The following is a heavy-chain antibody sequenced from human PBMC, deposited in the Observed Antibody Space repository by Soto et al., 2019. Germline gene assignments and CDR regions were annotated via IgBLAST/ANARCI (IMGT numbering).Heavy chain of an antibody. CDR2: IYYSVST. V-gene: IGHV4-59*01. Sequence: PSETLSLTCTVSGGSISSYYWSWIRQPPGKGLEWIGYIYYSVSTNYNPSLKSRVTISVDTSKNQFSLKLSSVTAADTAVYYCARVRDYGDYTFYNWFDPWGQGTLVTVS. CDR1: GGSISSYY. D-gene: IGHD4-17*01. J-gene: IGHJ5*02. CDR3: ARVRDYGDYTFYNWFDP.